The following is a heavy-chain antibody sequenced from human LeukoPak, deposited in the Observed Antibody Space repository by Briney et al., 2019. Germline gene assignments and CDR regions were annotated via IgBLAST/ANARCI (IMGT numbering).Heavy chain of an antibody. CDR2: IYYSGST. J-gene: IGHJ5*02. Sequence: SETLSLTCTVSGGSISSSSYYWGWIRQPPGKGLEWIGSIYYSGSTYYNPSLKSRVTISVDTSKNQFSLKLSSVTAADTAVYYCASHGALWFGPFDPWGQGTLVTVSS. CDR1: GGSISSSSYY. CDR3: ASHGALWFGPFDP. D-gene: IGHD3-10*01. V-gene: IGHV4-39*07.